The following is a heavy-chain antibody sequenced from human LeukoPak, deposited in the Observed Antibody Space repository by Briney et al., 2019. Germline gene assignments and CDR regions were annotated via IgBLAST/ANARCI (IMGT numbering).Heavy chain of an antibody. Sequence: GESLKISCKGSGYSFSSYWIGWVRQMPGKGLEWMGIINPGDSYIRYGPSFQGQITISVDKSIKTAYLQWGGLKASDTAMYYCARHSSYCSATSCFPKEWGQGTLVTVSS. CDR3: ARHSSYCSATSCFPKE. CDR2: INPGDSYI. V-gene: IGHV5-51*01. CDR1: GYSFSSYW. J-gene: IGHJ4*02. D-gene: IGHD2-15*01.